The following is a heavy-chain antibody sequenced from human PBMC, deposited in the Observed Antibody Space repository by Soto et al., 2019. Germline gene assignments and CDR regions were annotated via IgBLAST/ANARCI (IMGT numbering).Heavy chain of an antibody. J-gene: IGHJ6*02. D-gene: IGHD3-22*01. Sequence: SETLSLTCAVYGGSFSGYYWSWIRQPPGKGLEWIGEINHSGSTNYNPSLKSRVTISVDTSKDQFSLKLSSVTAADTAVYYCARGPSGSSGYYYYYYYYGMDVWGQGTTVTVSS. CDR1: GGSFSGYY. CDR2: INHSGST. V-gene: IGHV4-34*01. CDR3: ARGPSGSSGYYYYYYYYGMDV.